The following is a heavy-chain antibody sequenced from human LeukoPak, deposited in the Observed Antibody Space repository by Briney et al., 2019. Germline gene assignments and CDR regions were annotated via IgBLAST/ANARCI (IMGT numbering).Heavy chain of an antibody. CDR1: GYTFTSYD. V-gene: IGHV1-8*01. CDR2: MNPNSGNT. CDR3: ARGITYYDFWSGYCKFSYYGMDV. J-gene: IGHJ6*02. D-gene: IGHD3-3*01. Sequence: ASVKVSCKASGYTFTSYDINWVRQATGQGLEWMGWMNPNSGNTGYAQKFQGRVTMTRNTSISTAYMELSSLRSEDTAVYYCARGITYYDFWSGYCKFSYYGMDVWGQGTTVTVSS.